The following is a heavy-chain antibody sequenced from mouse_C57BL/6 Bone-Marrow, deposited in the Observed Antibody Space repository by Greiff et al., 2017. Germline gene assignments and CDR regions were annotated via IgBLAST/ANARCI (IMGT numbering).Heavy chain of an antibody. CDR3: ARAPNWVYFDY. Sequence: VKLQESGAELVRPGTSMKMYCKASGYTFTNYWIGWAKQRPGHGLEWIGDIYPGGGYTNYNEKFKGKATLTADKSSSTAYMQFSSLTSEDSAIYYCARAPNWVYFDYWGQGTTLTVSS. V-gene: IGHV1-63*01. J-gene: IGHJ2*01. CDR2: IYPGGGYT. CDR1: GYTFTNYW. D-gene: IGHD4-1*01.